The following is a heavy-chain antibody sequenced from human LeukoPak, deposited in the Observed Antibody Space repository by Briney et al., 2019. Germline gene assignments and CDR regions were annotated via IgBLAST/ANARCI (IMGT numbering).Heavy chain of an antibody. CDR1: GFTFSSYA. CDR3: ARSVEMAAIFDY. V-gene: IGHV3-23*01. D-gene: IGHD5-24*01. CDR2: ISGSGGST. J-gene: IGHJ4*02. Sequence: GGSQRLSCAASGFTFSSYAMSWVRQAPGKGLEWVSAISGSGGSTYYADSVKGRFTISRDNSKNTLYLQMNSLRAEDTAVYYCARSVEMAAIFDYWGQGTLVTVSS.